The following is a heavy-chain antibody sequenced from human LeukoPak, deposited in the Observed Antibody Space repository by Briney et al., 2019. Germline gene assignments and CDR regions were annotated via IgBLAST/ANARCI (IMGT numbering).Heavy chain of an antibody. CDR3: VRDLSLTSGSN. D-gene: IGHD1-26*01. CDR1: GFIFSSYW. J-gene: IGHJ4*02. Sequence: GGSLRLSCAGSGFIFSSYWMSWVRQAPGKGLEWVANINKDGSEVNYVGSMKGRFTISRDNAKNSLYLQMNSLRAEDTAAYYCVRDLSLTSGSNWGQGTLVTVSS. V-gene: IGHV3-7*01. CDR2: INKDGSEV.